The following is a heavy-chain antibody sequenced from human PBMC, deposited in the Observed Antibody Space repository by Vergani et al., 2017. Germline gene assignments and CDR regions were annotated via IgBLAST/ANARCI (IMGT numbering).Heavy chain of an antibody. Sequence: QVTLKESGPALVKPTQTLALTCTFSGFSLNTYGMHVTWIRQPPGKALEWLARIDWNDQTYYTTSLRTRITISKDTSKNQVALTMTNMDPVDTATYYCTRTLSDSRGYFIDYWGQGTLVTVSS. D-gene: IGHD3-22*01. J-gene: IGHJ4*02. V-gene: IGHV2-70*04. CDR2: IDWNDQT. CDR3: TRTLSDSRGYFIDY. CDR1: GFSLNTYGMH.